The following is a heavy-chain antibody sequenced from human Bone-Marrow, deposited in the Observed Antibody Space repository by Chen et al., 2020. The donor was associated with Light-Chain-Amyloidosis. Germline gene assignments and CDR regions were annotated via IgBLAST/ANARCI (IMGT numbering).Heavy chain of an antibody. J-gene: IGHJ4*02. V-gene: IGHV3-23*04. Sequence: VHLVESGGGLVKPGGSLRLSCATSGFNFSSFGMSWVRQAPGKGLEWVSTVSGSTVSTYYAGAVKGRFIISRDNSKSTLYLQMNSLRAGDTAVYFCTRKGGYFDFWGQGSLVTVSS. CDR1: GFNFSSFG. CDR2: VSGSTVST. D-gene: IGHD3-10*01. CDR3: TRKGGYFDF.